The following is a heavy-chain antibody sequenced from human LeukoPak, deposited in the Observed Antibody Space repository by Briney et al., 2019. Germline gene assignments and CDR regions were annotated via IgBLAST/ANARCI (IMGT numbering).Heavy chain of an antibody. CDR1: GYTFTSYG. CDR2: ISAYNGNT. J-gene: IGHJ3*02. Sequence: ASVKVSCKASGYTFTSYGISWVRQAPGQGLEWMGWISAYNGNTNYAQKLQGRVTMTTDTSTSTAYMELRSLRSDDTAVYYSARVGYCTNGVCYDALDIWGQGTMVTVSS. D-gene: IGHD2-8*01. V-gene: IGHV1-18*01. CDR3: ARVGYCTNGVCYDALDI.